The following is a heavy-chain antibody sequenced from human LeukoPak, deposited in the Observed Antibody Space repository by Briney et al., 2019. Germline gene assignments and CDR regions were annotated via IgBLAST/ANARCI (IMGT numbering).Heavy chain of an antibody. CDR3: GRDGWFTMVAYYFDY. CDR2: INPNSGGT. CDR1: GYTFTDYY. V-gene: IGHV1-2*02. J-gene: IGHJ4*02. Sequence: ASVKVSCKASGYTFTDYYIHWVRQAPGQGLEWMGWINPNSGGTNYALKLQGRVTMTGDTSIGTAYMELSSLSTDDTAVYFCGRDGWFTMVAYYFDYWGQGSLVTVSA. D-gene: IGHD3-10*01.